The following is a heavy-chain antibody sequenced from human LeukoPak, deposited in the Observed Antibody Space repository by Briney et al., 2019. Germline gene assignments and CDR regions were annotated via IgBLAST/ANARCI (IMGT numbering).Heavy chain of an antibody. J-gene: IGHJ4*02. CDR1: GFTFSDYY. CDR2: ISTSGRSI. D-gene: IGHD3-22*01. V-gene: IGHV3-11*01. CDR3: ARGDYYDSSGSFDY. Sequence: PGGSLRLSCAASGFTFSDYYMSWIRQAPGKGLEWLSYISTSGRSIYYADSLKGRFTISRDNAKNSLFLQMNSLRAEDTAVYYCARGDYYDSSGSFDYWGQGTLVTVSS.